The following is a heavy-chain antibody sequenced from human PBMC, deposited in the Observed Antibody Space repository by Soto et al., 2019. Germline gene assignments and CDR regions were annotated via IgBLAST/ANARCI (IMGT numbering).Heavy chain of an antibody. CDR3: ARGEQLYHYYYGMDV. J-gene: IGHJ6*02. Sequence: GGSVKVSCKACGYRFTTQAMILVRQAPGQRPEWMGWINTSNGNTRYSPKFQGRVNITRYTSASTAYMDLSSLKSEDTAVYYCARGEQLYHYYYGMDVWGQGSTVTVSS. CDR1: GYRFTTQA. CDR2: INTSNGNT. V-gene: IGHV1-3*04.